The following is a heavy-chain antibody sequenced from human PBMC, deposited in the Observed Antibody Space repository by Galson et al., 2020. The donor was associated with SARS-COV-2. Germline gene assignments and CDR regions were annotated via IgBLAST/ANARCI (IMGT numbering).Heavy chain of an antibody. V-gene: IGHV1-24*01. Sequence: ASVKVSCKVSGYTLTELSMHWVRQAPGKGLEWMGGFDPEDGETIYAQKFQGRVTMTEDTSTDTAYMELSSLRSEDTAVYYCATWPMGFGDPRPSYYFDYWGQGTLVTVSS. CDR3: ATWPMGFGDPRPSYYFDY. D-gene: IGHD3-10*01. CDR2: FDPEDGET. J-gene: IGHJ4*02. CDR1: GYTLTELS.